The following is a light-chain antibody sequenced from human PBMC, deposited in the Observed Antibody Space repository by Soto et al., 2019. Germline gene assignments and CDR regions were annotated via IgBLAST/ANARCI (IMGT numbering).Light chain of an antibody. CDR1: QSISSY. CDR2: DAS. J-gene: IGKJ5*01. V-gene: IGKV1-5*01. CDR3: QQYYTYAT. Sequence: DIQMTQSPSSLSASVGDRVTITCRASQSISSYLNWYQQKPGKAPRLLIYDASSLESGVPSRFSGSGSGSEFNFTITGLQPDDFATYFCQQYYTYATFGQGTRLEIK.